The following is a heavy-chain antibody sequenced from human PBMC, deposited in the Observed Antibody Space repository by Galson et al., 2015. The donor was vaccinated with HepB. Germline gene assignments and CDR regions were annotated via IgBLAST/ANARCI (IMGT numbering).Heavy chain of an antibody. Sequence: CAISGDSVSSNTAAWNWIRQSPSRGLEWLGRTYYRSKWYQDYAVSVKSRMTINSDTSKNQFSLHLNSVTPEDTAVYYCARVRTRRPPHYYYGLDVWGQGTMVTVSS. J-gene: IGHJ6*02. V-gene: IGHV6-1*01. CDR2: TYYRSKWYQ. CDR3: ARVRTRRPPHYYYGLDV. CDR1: GDSVSSNTAA.